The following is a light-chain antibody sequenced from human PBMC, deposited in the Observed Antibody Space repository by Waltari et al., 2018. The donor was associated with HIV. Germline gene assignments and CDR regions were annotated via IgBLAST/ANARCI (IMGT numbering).Light chain of an antibody. Sequence: QSALTQPASVSGSPGQSITISCTGISSDVGGYNSVSWYQHHPGKAPKLLISEVINRPPGVSNRFSASKSGNTSSLTIAGLQPEDEDDYYGTSYTSGSTLVMFGGGTKLTVL. CDR1: SSDVGGYNS. CDR2: EVI. CDR3: TSYTSGSTLVM. J-gene: IGLJ3*02. V-gene: IGLV2-14*01.